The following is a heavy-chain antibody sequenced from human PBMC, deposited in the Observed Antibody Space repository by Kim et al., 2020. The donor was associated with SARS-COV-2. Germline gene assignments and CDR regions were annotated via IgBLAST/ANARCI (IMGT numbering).Heavy chain of an antibody. D-gene: IGHD5-18*01. CDR3: ASRGYSYGRKREVHYGMDV. CDR2: IYYSGST. Sequence: SETLSLTCTVSGGSISSYYWSWIRQPPGKGLEWIGYIYYSGSTNYNPSLKSRVTISVDTSKNQFSLKLSSVTAADTAVYYCASRGYSYGRKREVHYGMDVWGQGTTVTVSS. V-gene: IGHV4-59*13. J-gene: IGHJ6*02. CDR1: GGSISSYY.